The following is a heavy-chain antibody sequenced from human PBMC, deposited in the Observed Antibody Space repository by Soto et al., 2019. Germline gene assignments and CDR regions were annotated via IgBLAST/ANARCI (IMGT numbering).Heavy chain of an antibody. Sequence: PSETLYITCTVSGASISSGDYYWSWIRQPPGKGLEWIGYIYHSGRTYYNPSLKSRVTISVDTSRNQFSLTLSSVAAADTAVYYCARVPVTATSAYYPTWFDPWGQGTLVTVPS. D-gene: IGHD3-22*01. J-gene: IGHJ5*02. CDR2: IYHSGRT. V-gene: IGHV4-30-4*01. CDR1: GASISSGDYY. CDR3: ARVPVTATSAYYPTWFDP.